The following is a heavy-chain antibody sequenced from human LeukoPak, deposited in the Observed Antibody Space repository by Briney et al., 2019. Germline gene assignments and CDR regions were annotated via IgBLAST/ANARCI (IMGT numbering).Heavy chain of an antibody. CDR2: INPNSGGT. D-gene: IGHD3-10*01. Sequence: GASVKVSCKAPGYTFTGYYMHWVRQAPGQGLEWMGWINPNSGGTNYAQKFQGRVTMTRDTSISTAYMELSRLRSDDTAVYYCARENRVTMVRGVMVYWGQGTLVTVSS. CDR1: GYTFTGYY. J-gene: IGHJ4*02. V-gene: IGHV1-2*02. CDR3: ARENRVTMVRGVMVY.